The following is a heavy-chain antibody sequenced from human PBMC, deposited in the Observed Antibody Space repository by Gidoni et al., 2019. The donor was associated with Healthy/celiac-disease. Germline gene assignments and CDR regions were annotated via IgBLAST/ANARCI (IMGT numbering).Heavy chain of an antibody. CDR2: IWYDGSNK. D-gene: IGHD3-22*01. CDR3: ARDFPIYYDSSGLYGMDV. CDR1: GFTFSSYG. V-gene: IGHV3-33*01. Sequence: QVQLVESGGGVVQPGRSLRLSCAASGFTFSSYGMHWVRQAPGKGLEWVAVIWYDGSNKYYADSVKGRFTISRDNSKNTLYLQMNSLRAEDTAVYYCARDFPIYYDSSGLYGMDVWGQGTTVTVSS. J-gene: IGHJ6*02.